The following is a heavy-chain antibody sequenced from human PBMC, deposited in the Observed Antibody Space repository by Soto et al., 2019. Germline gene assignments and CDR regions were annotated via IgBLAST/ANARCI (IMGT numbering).Heavy chain of an antibody. V-gene: IGHV1-2*04. Sequence: QVQLVQSGAEVKKPGASVKVSCKASGYTFTGYSMHWVRQAPGQGLEWMGWINPNSGGTNYVQNFQGWATMTRDTSISTAYMEWGRLSSDDSAVMYCARERKLRAMAGSRPHNGCDPWGRGGRVTV. CDR1: GYTFTGYS. CDR2: INPNSGGT. CDR3: ARERKLRAMAGSRPHNGCDP. J-gene: IGHJ5*02. D-gene: IGHD6-19*01.